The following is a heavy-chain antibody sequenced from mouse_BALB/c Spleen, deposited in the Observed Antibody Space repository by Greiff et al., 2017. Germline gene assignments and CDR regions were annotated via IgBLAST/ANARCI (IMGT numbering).Heavy chain of an antibody. CDR3: TRRTNWDDWYFDV. V-gene: IGHV1-5*01. CDR2: IYPGNSDT. Sequence: EVQLQQSGTVLARPGASVKMSCKASGYSFTSYWMHWVKQRPGQGLEWIGAIYPGNSDTSYNQKFKGKAKLTAVTSASTAYMELSSLTNEDSAVYDCTRRTNWDDWYFDVWGAGTTVTVSS. D-gene: IGHD4-1*01. CDR1: GYSFTSYW. J-gene: IGHJ1*01.